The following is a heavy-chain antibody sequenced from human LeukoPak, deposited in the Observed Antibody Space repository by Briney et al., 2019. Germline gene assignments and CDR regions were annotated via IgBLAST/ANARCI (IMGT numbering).Heavy chain of an antibody. J-gene: IGHJ4*02. V-gene: IGHV4-39*07. Sequence: SETLSLTCTVAGGSISSSSYYWGWVRQSPAKGLEWIGSMYYSGIIYYNPSLKSRVTISVDTSKNQFSLKLTSVTAADTAVYYCARGLRVFGVAHFDYWGQGTLVTVSS. D-gene: IGHD3-3*01. CDR1: GGSISSSSYY. CDR2: MYYSGII. CDR3: ARGLRVFGVAHFDY.